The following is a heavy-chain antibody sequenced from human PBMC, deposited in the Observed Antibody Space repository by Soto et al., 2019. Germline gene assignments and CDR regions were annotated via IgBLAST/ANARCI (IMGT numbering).Heavy chain of an antibody. D-gene: IGHD2-2*01. J-gene: IGHJ5*02. Sequence: PGGSLRLSCAASGFTFSSYWMSWVRQAPGKGLEWVANIKQDGSEKYYVDSVKGRFTISRDNAKNSLYLQMNSLRAEDTAVYYCARDAPSVVVPATMVSSLPQNWFDPWGQGTLVTVSS. CDR3: ARDAPSVVVPATMVSSLPQNWFDP. CDR1: GFTFSSYW. CDR2: IKQDGSEK. V-gene: IGHV3-7*05.